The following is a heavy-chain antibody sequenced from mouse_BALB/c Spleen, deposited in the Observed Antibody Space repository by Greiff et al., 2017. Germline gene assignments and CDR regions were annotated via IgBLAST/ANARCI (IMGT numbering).Heavy chain of an antibody. J-gene: IGHJ4*01. CDR1: GFTFSSFG. CDR3: ARNYRDYAMDY. Sequence: DVQLVESGGGLVQPGGSRKLSCAASGFTFSSFGMHWVRQAPEKGLEWVAYISSGSSTIYYADTVKGRFTISRDNPKNTLFLQMTSLRSEDTAMYYCARNYRDYAMDYWGQGTSVTVSS. D-gene: IGHD1-1*02. V-gene: IGHV5-17*02. CDR2: ISSGSSTI.